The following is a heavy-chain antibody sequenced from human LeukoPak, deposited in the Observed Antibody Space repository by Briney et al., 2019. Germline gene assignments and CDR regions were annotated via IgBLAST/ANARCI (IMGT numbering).Heavy chain of an antibody. V-gene: IGHV4-39*01. CDR2: IYYSGST. CDR1: GGSISSSSYY. J-gene: IGHJ4*02. CDR3: ARHTGIVGATDLFDY. Sequence: SETLSLTCTVSGGSISSSSYYWGWIRQPPGKGLEWIGSIYYSGSTYYNPSLKSRVTISVDTSKNQFSLKLSSVAAADTAVYYCARHTGIVGATDLFDYWGQGTLVTVSS. D-gene: IGHD1-26*01.